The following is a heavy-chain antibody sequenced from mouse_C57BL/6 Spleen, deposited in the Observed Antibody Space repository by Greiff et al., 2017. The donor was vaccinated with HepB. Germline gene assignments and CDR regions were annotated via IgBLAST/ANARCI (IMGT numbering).Heavy chain of an antibody. V-gene: IGHV1-15*01. CDR1: GYTFTDYE. D-gene: IGHD1-1*01. CDR3: TLITTVEAMDY. Sequence: QVHVKQSGAELVRPGASVTLSCKASGYTFTDYEMHWVKQTPVHGLEWIGAIDPETGGTAYNQKFKGKAILTADKSSSTAYMELRSLTSEDSAVYYCTLITTVEAMDYWGQGTSVTVSS. J-gene: IGHJ4*01. CDR2: IDPETGGT.